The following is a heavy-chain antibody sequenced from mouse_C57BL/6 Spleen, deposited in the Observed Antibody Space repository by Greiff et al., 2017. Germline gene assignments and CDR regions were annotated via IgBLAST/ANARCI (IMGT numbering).Heavy chain of an antibody. CDR3: ARRNYYGSSYGDAMDY. CDR2: FHPYNDDT. D-gene: IGHD1-1*01. V-gene: IGHV1-47*01. J-gene: IGHJ4*01. CDR1: GYTFTTYP. Sequence: QVQLQQSGAELVKPGASVKMSCKASGYTFTTYPIEWMKQNHGKSLEWIGNFHPYNDDTKYNEKFKGKATLTVEKSSSTVYLELSRLTSDDSAVYCCARRNYYGSSYGDAMDYWGQGTSVTVSS.